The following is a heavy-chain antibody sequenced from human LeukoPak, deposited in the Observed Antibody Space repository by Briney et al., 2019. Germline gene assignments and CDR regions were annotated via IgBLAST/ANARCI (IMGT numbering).Heavy chain of an antibody. J-gene: IGHJ5*02. D-gene: IGHD2-2*01. CDR2: IKQDGSEK. V-gene: IGHV3-7*01. CDR1: GFTFSSYW. Sequence: GGSLRLSCAASGFTFSSYWMSWVRQAPGKGLEWVANIKQDGSEKYYVDSVKGRFTISRDNAKNSLYLQMNSLRAEDTAVYYCARDIVVPAGDWFDPWGQGTLVTVSS. CDR3: ARDIVVPAGDWFDP.